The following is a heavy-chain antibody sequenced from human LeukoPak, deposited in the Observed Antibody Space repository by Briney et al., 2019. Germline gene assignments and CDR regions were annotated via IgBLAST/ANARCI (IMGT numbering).Heavy chain of an antibody. CDR1: GITFSNYD. CDR2: IGTLDDT. J-gene: IGHJ3*01. Sequence: GVSLRPSCAASGITFSNYDMHWVRQSTGKGLEWVSSIGTLDDTYYSGSVKGRFAISRENAENSLYLQMNSLRTEDTAIYYCVRGGGQLLPDDAFDVWGQGTMVTVSS. CDR3: VRGGGQLLPDDAFDV. D-gene: IGHD6-13*01. V-gene: IGHV3-13*01.